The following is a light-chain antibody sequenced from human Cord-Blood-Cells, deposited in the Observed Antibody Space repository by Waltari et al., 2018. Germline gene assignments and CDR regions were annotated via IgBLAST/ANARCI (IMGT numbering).Light chain of an antibody. J-gene: IGKJ2*03. Sequence: DIQMTQSPSSLSASVGDRVPITCRASQSISSYLNWYQQKPGTAPKLLIYAASSLQSGVPSRFSGSGSGTDFTLTISSLQPEDFATYYCQQSYSTPYSFGQGTKLEIK. CDR1: QSISSY. CDR3: QQSYSTPYS. V-gene: IGKV1-39*01. CDR2: AAS.